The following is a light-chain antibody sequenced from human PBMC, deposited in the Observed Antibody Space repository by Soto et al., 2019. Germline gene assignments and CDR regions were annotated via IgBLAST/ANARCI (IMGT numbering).Light chain of an antibody. V-gene: IGKV1-39*01. CDR2: SAS. CDR1: QSISDY. J-gene: IGKJ4*01. CDR3: QQTFSNLLS. Sequence: IPMTQSPSSLSASVGDRVTITCRASQSISDYLNWYQHKPGEAPEVLIYSASTLRSGVPSRFRGTGSGTEFILVIDSLQPEDVATYYCQQTFSNLLSFGGGTQVEI.